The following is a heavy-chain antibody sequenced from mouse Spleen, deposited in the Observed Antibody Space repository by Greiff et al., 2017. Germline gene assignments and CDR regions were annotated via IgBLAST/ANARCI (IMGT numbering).Heavy chain of an antibody. D-gene: IGHD1-1*02. Sequence: VQLQQSGAELVKPGASVKLSCTASGFNIKDTYMHWVKQRPEQGLEWIGRIDPANGNTKYDPKFQGKATITADTSSNTAYLQLSSLTSEDTTVYYCARSGATGSSWFAYWGQGTLVTVSA. V-gene: IGHV14-3*02. CDR3: ARSGATGSSWFAY. CDR2: IDPANGNT. J-gene: IGHJ3*01. CDR1: GFNIKDTY.